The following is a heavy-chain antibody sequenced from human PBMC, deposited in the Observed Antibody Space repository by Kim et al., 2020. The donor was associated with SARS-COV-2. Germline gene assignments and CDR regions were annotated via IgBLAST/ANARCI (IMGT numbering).Heavy chain of an antibody. J-gene: IGHJ4*02. CDR1: GFTFSKSW. Sequence: GGSLRLSCAASGFTFSKSWMNWVRQPPGQGLEFVANLSPDGREINYVDSVKGRFTISRDNAKNSLYLQMNSLRAEDTAVYYCATDSHFSTFDFWGQGTLVTVSS. V-gene: IGHV3-7*03. D-gene: IGHD4-4*01. CDR3: ATDSHFSTFDF. CDR2: LSPDGREI.